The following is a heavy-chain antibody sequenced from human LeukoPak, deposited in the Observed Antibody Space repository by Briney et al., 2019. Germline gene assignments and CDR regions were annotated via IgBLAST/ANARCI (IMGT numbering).Heavy chain of an antibody. V-gene: IGHV3-74*01. Sequence: GGSLRLSCAASGFTFSSYWMHWVRQAPGKGLVWVSRISSDGSSTSYADSVKGRFTISRDNAKNTLYLQMNSLRAEDTAVYYCTTADYYDSSGYDYYYYGMDVWGQGTTVTVSS. CDR1: GFTFSSYW. D-gene: IGHD3-22*01. CDR3: TTADYYDSSGYDYYYYGMDV. CDR2: ISSDGSST. J-gene: IGHJ6*02.